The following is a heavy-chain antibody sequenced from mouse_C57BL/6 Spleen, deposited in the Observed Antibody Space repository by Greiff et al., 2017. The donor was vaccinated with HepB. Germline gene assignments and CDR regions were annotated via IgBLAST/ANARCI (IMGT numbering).Heavy chain of an antibody. CDR3: ARGALTAPFAY. V-gene: IGHV5-4*03. CDR2: ISDGGSYT. CDR1: GFTFSSYA. J-gene: IGHJ3*01. D-gene: IGHD1-2*01. Sequence: EVKLVESEGGLVKPGGSLKLSCAASGFTFSSYAMSWVRQTPEKRLEWVATISDGGSYTYYPDNVKGRFTISRDNAKNNLYLQMSHLKSEDTAMYYCARGALTAPFAYWGQGTLVTVSA.